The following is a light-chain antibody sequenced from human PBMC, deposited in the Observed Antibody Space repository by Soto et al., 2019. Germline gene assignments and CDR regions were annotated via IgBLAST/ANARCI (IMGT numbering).Light chain of an antibody. CDR1: QSIRSY. Sequence: DIPLTQSPSSLSASVGDRVTIICRASQSIRSYLNWCQQKPGKAPQVLIHAASSLQNGVPSRFSGSESGTDCTLTISIRQPQDFATDFLLQAYCSPWTFGQRTLVEL. CDR3: LQAYCSPWT. V-gene: IGKV1-39*01. J-gene: IGKJ1*01. CDR2: AAS.